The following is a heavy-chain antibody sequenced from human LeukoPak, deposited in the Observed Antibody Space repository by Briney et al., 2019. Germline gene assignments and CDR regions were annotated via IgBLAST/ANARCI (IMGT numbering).Heavy chain of an antibody. CDR3: ARGAGYIFDY. J-gene: IGHJ4*02. CDR1: GGSFSGYY. V-gene: IGHV4-34*01. Sequence: SETLSLTCAVYGGSFSGYYWSWIRQPPGKGLEWIGEINHSGSTNYNPSLKSRVTISVDTSKNQFSLKLSSVTAADTAVYYCARGAGYIFDYWSQGTLVTVSS. D-gene: IGHD2-2*02. CDR2: INHSGST.